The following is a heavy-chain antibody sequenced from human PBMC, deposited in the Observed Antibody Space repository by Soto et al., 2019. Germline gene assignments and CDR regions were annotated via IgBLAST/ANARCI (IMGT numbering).Heavy chain of an antibody. D-gene: IGHD6-19*01. CDR3: ARGAGYSSCWYDY. CDR1: GFTVSSNF. J-gene: IGHJ4*02. CDR2: IYSGGTT. V-gene: IGHV3-53*04. Sequence: EVQLVESGGDLVQPGGSLRLSCAASGFTVSSNFMSWVRQAPGKGLEWVSVIYSGGTTYYADSVKGRFTISSHNSKNTLYLQMNSLRPEDTAVYYCARGAGYSSCWYDYWGQGTLVTVSS.